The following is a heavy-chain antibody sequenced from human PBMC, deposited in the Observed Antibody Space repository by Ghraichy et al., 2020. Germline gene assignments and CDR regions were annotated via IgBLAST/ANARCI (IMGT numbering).Heavy chain of an antibody. J-gene: IGHJ4*02. Sequence: ASVKVSCKASGYTFTSYDINWVRQATGQGLEWMGWMNPNSGNTGYAQKFQGRVTMTRNTSISTAYMELSSLRSEDTAVYYCARGAALHRITGIGWDYWGQGTLVTVSS. CDR3: ARGAALHRITGIGWDY. D-gene: IGHD1-20*01. V-gene: IGHV1-8*01. CDR2: MNPNSGNT. CDR1: GYTFTSYD.